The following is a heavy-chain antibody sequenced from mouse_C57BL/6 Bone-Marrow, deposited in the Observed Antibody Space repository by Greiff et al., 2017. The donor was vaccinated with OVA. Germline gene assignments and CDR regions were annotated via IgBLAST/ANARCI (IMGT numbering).Heavy chain of an antibody. CDR1: GYTFTSYG. V-gene: IGHV1-81*01. D-gene: IGHD3-2*02. CDR2: IYPRSGNT. J-gene: IGHJ2*01. Sequence: QVQLKESGAELARPGASVKLSCKASGYTFTSYGISWVKQRTGQGLEWIGEIYPRSGNTYYNEKFKGKATLTADKSSSTAYMELRSLTSEDSAVYFCARWGQLRLRDYWGQGTTLTVSS. CDR3: ARWGQLRLRDY.